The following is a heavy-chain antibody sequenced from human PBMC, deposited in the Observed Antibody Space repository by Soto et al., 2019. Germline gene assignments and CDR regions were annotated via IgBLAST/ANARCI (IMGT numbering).Heavy chain of an antibody. V-gene: IGHV3-30*18. D-gene: IGHD4-17*01. J-gene: IGHJ4*02. Sequence: QVLLVESGGGVVQPGRSLRISCAVSGFTFSSFGMHWVRQAPGKGLEWVALISDDGSSKHYADSLKGRFTISRYNSNNTLYLQMDSLGPEDTAVYYCAKDRWGDFGDLNLPGYWGQGTLVTVSS. CDR2: ISDDGSSK. CDR1: GFTFSSFG. CDR3: AKDRWGDFGDLNLPGY.